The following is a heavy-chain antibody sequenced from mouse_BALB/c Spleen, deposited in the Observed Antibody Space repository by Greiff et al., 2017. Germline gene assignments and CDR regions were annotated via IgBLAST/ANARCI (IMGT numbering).Heavy chain of an antibody. Sequence: VQLQQPGAELVKPGASVKLSCKASGYTFTSYYMYWVKQRPGQGLEWIGGINPSNGGTNFNEKFKSKATLTVDKSSSTAYMQLSSLTSEDSAVYYCTREDYYGSSSFDYWGQGTTLTVSS. CDR1: GYTFTSYY. J-gene: IGHJ2*01. D-gene: IGHD1-1*01. V-gene: IGHV1S81*02. CDR3: TREDYYGSSSFDY. CDR2: INPSNGGT.